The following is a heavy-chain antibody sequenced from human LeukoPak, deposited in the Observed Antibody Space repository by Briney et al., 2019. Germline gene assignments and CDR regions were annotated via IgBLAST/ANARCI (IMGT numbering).Heavy chain of an antibody. Sequence: GGSLRLSCAASGFTFSSYAMHWVRQAPGKGLGYVSAISSNGGSTYYANSVKGRFTISRDNSKNTLYLQMGSLRAEDMAVYYCARDRDSSGYYHFFDYWGQGTLVTVSS. D-gene: IGHD3-22*01. CDR3: ARDRDSSGYYHFFDY. J-gene: IGHJ4*02. CDR2: ISSNGGST. V-gene: IGHV3-64*01. CDR1: GFTFSSYA.